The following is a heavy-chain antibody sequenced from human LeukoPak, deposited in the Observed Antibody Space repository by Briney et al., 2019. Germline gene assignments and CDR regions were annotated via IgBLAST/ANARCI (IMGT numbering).Heavy chain of an antibody. CDR2: IIPIFGTA. V-gene: IGHV1-69*13. CDR3: ARDRGTNYYDSSGYYSPTF. Sequence: ASVKVSCKASGGTFSSYAISWVRQAPGQGLEWMGGIIPIFGTANYAQKFQGRVTITADESTSTAYMELSSLRSEDTAVYYCARDRGTNYYDSSGYYSPTFWGQGTLVTVSS. J-gene: IGHJ4*02. D-gene: IGHD3-22*01. CDR1: GGTFSSYA.